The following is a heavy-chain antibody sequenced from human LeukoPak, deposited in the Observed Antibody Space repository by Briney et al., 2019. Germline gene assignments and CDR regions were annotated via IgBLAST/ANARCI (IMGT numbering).Heavy chain of an antibody. V-gene: IGHV4-59*01. D-gene: IGHD5-12*01. CDR1: GGSISSYY. Sequence: SETLSLTCTVSGGSISSYYWSWIRQPPGKGLEWIGYIYYSGSTNYNPSLKSRVTISVDTSKNQFSLKLSSVTAADTALYYCAREHARGYSGCDDGHWFDPWGQGTLVTVSS. CDR3: AREHARGYSGCDDGHWFDP. CDR2: IYYSGST. J-gene: IGHJ5*02.